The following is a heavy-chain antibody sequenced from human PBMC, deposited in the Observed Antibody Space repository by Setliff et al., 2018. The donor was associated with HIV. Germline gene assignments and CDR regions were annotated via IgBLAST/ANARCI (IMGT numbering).Heavy chain of an antibody. CDR3: AHACYYGSGVVSGYFDY. D-gene: IGHD3-10*01. CDR2: IYWDDDK. CDR1: GFSLSTSGVG. J-gene: IGHJ4*02. Sequence: SGPTLVNPTQTLTLTCTFSGFSLSTSGVGVGWIRQPPGKALEWLALIYWDDDKRYSPSLKSRLTITKYTSKNQVVLTLTNMDPVDTATYYCAHACYYGSGVVSGYFDYWGRGTLVTVSS. V-gene: IGHV2-5*02.